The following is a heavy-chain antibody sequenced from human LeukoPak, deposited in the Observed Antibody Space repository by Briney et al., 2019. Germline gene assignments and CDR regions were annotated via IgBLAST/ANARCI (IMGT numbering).Heavy chain of an antibody. Sequence: SETLSLTCVVYGGSFSGYYWSWIRQPPGKGLEWIGEINHSGSTDFNPSLKSRVTISVDTSKNQVSLNLNAVTAADTAVYYCARRDRTYYDILTPWGQGTQVTVSS. CDR2: INHSGST. CDR3: ARRDRTYYDILTP. V-gene: IGHV4-34*01. J-gene: IGHJ5*02. D-gene: IGHD3-9*01. CDR1: GGSFSGYY.